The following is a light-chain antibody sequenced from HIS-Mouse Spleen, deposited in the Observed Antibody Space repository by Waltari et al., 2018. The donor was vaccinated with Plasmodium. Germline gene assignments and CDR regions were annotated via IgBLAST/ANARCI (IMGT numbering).Light chain of an antibody. V-gene: IGLV2-23*01. CDR3: CSYAGSSTYV. CDR2: EGS. Sequence: QSALPQPASVSGSPGQSIPIPCTGTSSDVGSYNLFPWYQQHPGKAPKLMIYEGSKRPSGVSNRFSGSKSGNTASLTISGLQAEDEADYYCCSYAGSSTYVFGTGTKVTVL. CDR1: SSDVGSYNL. J-gene: IGLJ1*01.